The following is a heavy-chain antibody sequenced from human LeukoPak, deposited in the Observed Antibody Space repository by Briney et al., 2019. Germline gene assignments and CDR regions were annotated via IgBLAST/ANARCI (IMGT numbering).Heavy chain of an antibody. CDR2: IWYDGSNK. CDR1: GFTFSSYG. V-gene: IGHV3-33*01. Sequence: GGSLRLSCAASGFTFSSYGMHWVRQAPGKGLEWVAVIWYDGSNKYYADSVKGRFTISRDNSKNTLYQQMNSLRAEDTAVYYCARDGGSGYPPFDYWGQGTLVTVSS. J-gene: IGHJ4*02. CDR3: ARDGGSGYPPFDY. D-gene: IGHD3-22*01.